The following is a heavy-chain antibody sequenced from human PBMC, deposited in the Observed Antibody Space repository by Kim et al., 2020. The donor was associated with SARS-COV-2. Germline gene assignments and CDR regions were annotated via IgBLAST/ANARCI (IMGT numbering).Heavy chain of an antibody. Sequence: SETLSLTCTVSGGSISSSSYYWGWIRQPPGKGLEWIGSIYYSGSTYYNPSLKSRVTISVDTSKNQFSLKLSSVTAADTAVYYCARATGFYWYSSSWHPFFDYWGQGTLVTVSS. CDR3: ARATGFYWYSSSWHPFFDY. V-gene: IGHV4-39*07. J-gene: IGHJ4*02. CDR1: GGSISSSSYY. D-gene: IGHD6-13*01. CDR2: IYYSGST.